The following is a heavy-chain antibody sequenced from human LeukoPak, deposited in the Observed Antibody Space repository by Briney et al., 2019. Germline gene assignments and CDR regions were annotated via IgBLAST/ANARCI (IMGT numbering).Heavy chain of an antibody. CDR1: GGSFSGYY. CDR2: INHSGST. D-gene: IGHD5-18*01. V-gene: IGHV4-34*01. J-gene: IGHJ4*02. CDR3: ARVALRLWIPS. Sequence: SETLSLTCAVYGGSFSGYYWSWIRQPPGKGLEWIGEINHSGSTNYNPSLKSRVTISVDTSKNQFSLKLSSVTAADTAVYYCARVALRLWIPSWGQGTLVTVSS.